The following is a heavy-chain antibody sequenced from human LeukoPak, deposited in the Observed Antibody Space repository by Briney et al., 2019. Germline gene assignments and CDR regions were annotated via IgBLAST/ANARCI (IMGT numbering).Heavy chain of an antibody. Sequence: SETLSLTCTVSGGSMDSYYWSWIRQPAGKGLEWIGRMYPTGNTNNNPSLKSRVTMPVDTSKNRFALELTSVTAADTAVYYCARVGYYGIDVWGQGTTVTVSS. CDR2: MYPTGNT. CDR3: ARVGYYGIDV. J-gene: IGHJ6*02. CDR1: GGSMDSYY. V-gene: IGHV4-4*07.